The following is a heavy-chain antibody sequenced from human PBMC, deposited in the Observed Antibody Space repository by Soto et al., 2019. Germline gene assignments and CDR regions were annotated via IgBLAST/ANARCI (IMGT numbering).Heavy chain of an antibody. CDR3: DRGRGVWSGYYTY. CDR2: INHSGST. Sequence: QVQLQQWGAGLLKPSETLSLTCAVYGGSFSGYYWSWIRQPPGKGLEWIGEINHSGSTNYNPSLKSRVSISVDTSERQFSLKLSSLTAADTAVYYCDRGRGVWSGYYTYWGQGTLVTVSS. D-gene: IGHD3-3*01. V-gene: IGHV4-34*01. CDR1: GGSFSGYY. J-gene: IGHJ4*02.